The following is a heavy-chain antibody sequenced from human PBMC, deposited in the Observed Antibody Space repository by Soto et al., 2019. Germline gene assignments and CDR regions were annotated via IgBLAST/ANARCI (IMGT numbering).Heavy chain of an antibody. Sequence: EVQLLESGGGLVQPGGSLRLSCAASGFTFSSYAMSWVRQAPGKGLEWVSAISGSGGSTYYADSVKGRFTISRDNSKNTLYLQMNSLRAEDTAVYYCAKRGLGYCSSTSCYGPCAYWGQGTLVTVSS. CDR1: GFTFSSYA. V-gene: IGHV3-23*01. CDR3: AKRGLGYCSSTSCYGPCAY. CDR2: ISGSGGST. J-gene: IGHJ4*02. D-gene: IGHD2-2*01.